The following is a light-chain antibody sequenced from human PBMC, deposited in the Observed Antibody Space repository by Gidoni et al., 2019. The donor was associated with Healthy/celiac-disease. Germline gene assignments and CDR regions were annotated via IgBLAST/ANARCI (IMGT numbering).Light chain of an antibody. J-gene: IGKJ1*01. CDR3: QQYNNWPPWT. Sequence: EIVMTHSPATLSVSPGERATLSCRASQSVSSNLAWYQQKPGQAPSLLIYVASTRATGIPARFSGSGSGTEFTLTISSLQSEDFAVYYCQQYNNWPPWTFGQGTKVEIK. V-gene: IGKV3-15*01. CDR1: QSVSSN. CDR2: VAS.